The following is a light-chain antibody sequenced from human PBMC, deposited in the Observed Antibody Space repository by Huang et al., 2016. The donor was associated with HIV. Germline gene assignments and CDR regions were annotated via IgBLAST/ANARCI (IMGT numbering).Light chain of an antibody. Sequence: IVMTQSPESLSVSLGERATINCKSSQSVLYTSDKRNYVAWYQEKPGQSPKVLIYWASTRQAGVPDRFRGSGSGTNFTLTIDRFQAEDVALYYCQQYFSTPTFGLGTKVEI. CDR1: QSVLYTSDKRNY. J-gene: IGKJ2*01. CDR3: QQYFSTPT. CDR2: WAS. V-gene: IGKV4-1*01.